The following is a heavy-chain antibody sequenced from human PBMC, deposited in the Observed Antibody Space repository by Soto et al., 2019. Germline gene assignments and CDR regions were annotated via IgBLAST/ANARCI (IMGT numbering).Heavy chain of an antibody. CDR2: IIPLLGTS. Sequence: QVQLVQSGAEVKKPGSSVKISCKTSGDVLRNFGFSWVRQAPGKGLAWMGRIIPLLGTSQSAQNFQGRVRITADESTSTVYMELSSLRFEDTALSYCARGHVDILGGVDLWGQGTLVTVSS. J-gene: IGHJ5*02. CDR3: ARGHVDILGGVDL. CDR1: GDVLRNFG. D-gene: IGHD5-12*01. V-gene: IGHV1-69*11.